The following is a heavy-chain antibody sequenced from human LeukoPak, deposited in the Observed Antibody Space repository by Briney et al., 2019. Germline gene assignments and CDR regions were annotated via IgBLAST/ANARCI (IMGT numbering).Heavy chain of an antibody. J-gene: IGHJ3*02. D-gene: IGHD3-10*01. Sequence: GGSLRLSCAASGFTFSSYAMSWVRQAPGKGLEWVSAISGSGGSTYYADSVKGRFTISRDNSKNTLYLQMNSLRAEDTAVYYCAKDLTGSGSYYGAFDIWGQGTMVTVSS. V-gene: IGHV3-23*01. CDR2: ISGSGGST. CDR3: AKDLTGSGSYYGAFDI. CDR1: GFTFSSYA.